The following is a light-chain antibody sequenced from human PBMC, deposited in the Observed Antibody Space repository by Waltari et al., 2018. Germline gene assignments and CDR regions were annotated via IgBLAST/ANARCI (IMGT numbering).Light chain of an antibody. CDR3: QQRSNWPLT. Sequence: EIVLTQSPATLSLSPGERATLSCRASQSVRSYLAWFQQKRGQAPRLLIYDASNRATGIPARFSGSGSGTDFTLTISSLEPEDFVVYYCQQRSNWPLTFGGGTKVEIK. CDR1: QSVRSY. J-gene: IGKJ4*01. V-gene: IGKV3-11*01. CDR2: DAS.